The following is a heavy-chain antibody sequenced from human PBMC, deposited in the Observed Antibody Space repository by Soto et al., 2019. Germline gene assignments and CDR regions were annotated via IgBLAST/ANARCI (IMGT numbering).Heavy chain of an antibody. J-gene: IGHJ4*02. Sequence: GGSLRLSCTASGFTFSSYAMSWVRQAPGRGLEWVSAITGSGGDTYYADSVKGRFTLSRDNSKNMLYLQMNSLTVEDTALYYCAKGSSTSRPYFFDYWGQGTLVTVSS. V-gene: IGHV3-23*01. CDR1: GFTFSSYA. D-gene: IGHD2-2*01. CDR2: ITGSGGDT. CDR3: AKGSSTSRPYFFDY.